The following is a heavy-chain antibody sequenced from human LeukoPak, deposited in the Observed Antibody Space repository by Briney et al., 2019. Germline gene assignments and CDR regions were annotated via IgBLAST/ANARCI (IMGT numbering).Heavy chain of an antibody. D-gene: IGHD6-19*01. V-gene: IGHV4-34*01. J-gene: IGHJ4*02. CDR2: INHSGST. CDR1: GGSFSGYY. CDR3: ARGTSIYSSGWVFDY. Sequence: SGTLSLTCAVYGGSFSGYYWSWIRQPPGKGLEWIGEINHSGSTNYNPSLKSRVTISVDTSKNQFSLKLSSVTAADTAVYYCARGTSIYSSGWVFDYWGQGTLVTVSS.